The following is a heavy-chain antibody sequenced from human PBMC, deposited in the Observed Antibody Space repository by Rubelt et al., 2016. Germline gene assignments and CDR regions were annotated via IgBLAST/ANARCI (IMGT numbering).Heavy chain of an antibody. CDR2: IYHSGST. CDR1: GGSFSGYY. V-gene: IGHV4-34*01. D-gene: IGHD1-26*01. CDR3: ADTKDYSGSYYFDY. J-gene: IGHJ4*02. Sequence: QVQLQQWGAGLLKPSETLSLTCAVYGGSFSGYYWSWIRQPPGKGLEWIGSIYHSGSTYYNPSLKSRFTIAVGTSENQFSLKLSSVTAADPAVYYCADTKDYSGSYYFDYWGQGTLVTVSS.